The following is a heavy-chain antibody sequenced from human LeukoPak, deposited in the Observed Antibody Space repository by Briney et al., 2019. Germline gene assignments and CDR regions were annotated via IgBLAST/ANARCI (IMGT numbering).Heavy chain of an antibody. CDR1: GFTFSTYG. V-gene: IGHV3-33*01. D-gene: IGHD4-23*01. J-gene: IGHJ4*02. CDR3: AREEGVDGTSGINN. CDR2: IWYNGNT. Sequence: PGRSLRLSCAASGFTFSTYGMPWVRQAPGKGLEWVSDIWYNGNTYYADSVKGRFTISRDNSKSTLYLQMNSLRAEDTAVYYCAREEGVDGTSGINNWGQGTLVIVSS.